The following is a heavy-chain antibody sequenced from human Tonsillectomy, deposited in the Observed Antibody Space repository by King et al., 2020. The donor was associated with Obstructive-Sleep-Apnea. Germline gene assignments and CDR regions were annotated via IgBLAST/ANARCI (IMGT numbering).Heavy chain of an antibody. V-gene: IGHV3-23*04. CDR2: ISGRGVST. J-gene: IGHJ6*02. CDR1: GFTFSSYV. Sequence: VQLVESGGGLVQPGGSLRLSCAASGFTFSSYVMSWVRQAPGKGLEWVSAISGRGVSTYYADSVKGRFTISRENSKNTLYLQMNSLRAEDTAVYYCAKDCPHHYYYYGMDVWGQGTTVTVSS. CDR3: AKDCPHHYYYYGMDV.